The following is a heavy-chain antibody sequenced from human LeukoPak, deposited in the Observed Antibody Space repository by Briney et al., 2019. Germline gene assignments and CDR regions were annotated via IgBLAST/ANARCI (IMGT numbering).Heavy chain of an antibody. Sequence: PGGSLRLSCAASGFTFSTSWMDWVRQAPGKGLEWVANIKQDGSEKYYVDSVKGRFTISRDNAKNSLFLQMNSLRVDDTAVHYCARDLNTGYWGQGTLVTVSS. CDR3: ARDLNTGY. J-gene: IGHJ4*02. CDR2: IKQDGSEK. D-gene: IGHD4-17*01. CDR1: GFTFSTSW. V-gene: IGHV3-7*03.